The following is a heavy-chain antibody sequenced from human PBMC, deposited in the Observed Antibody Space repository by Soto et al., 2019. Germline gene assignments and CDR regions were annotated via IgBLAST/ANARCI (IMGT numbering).Heavy chain of an antibody. J-gene: IGHJ4*02. Sequence: SETLSLTCTVSGGSISSYYWSWIRQPPGKGLEWIGYIYYSGSTNYNPSLKSRVTISVDTSKNQFSLKLSSVTAADTAVYYCASSPLPGMTTVTWAFDYWGQGTLVTVSS. CDR1: GGSISSYY. V-gene: IGHV4-59*01. CDR2: IYYSGST. D-gene: IGHD4-17*01. CDR3: ASSPLPGMTTVTWAFDY.